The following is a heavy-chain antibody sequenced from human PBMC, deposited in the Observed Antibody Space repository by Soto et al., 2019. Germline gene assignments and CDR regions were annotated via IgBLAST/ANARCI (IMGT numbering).Heavy chain of an antibody. J-gene: IGHJ4*02. CDR2: ISGSGGST. Sequence: GGSLRLSCAASGFTFSSYAMSWVRQAPGKGLEWVSAISGSGGSTYYADSVKGRFTISRDNSKNTLYLQMNSLRAEDTAVYYCAKDYFGIAAAGTQSRYWGQGTLVTVSS. CDR3: AKDYFGIAAAGTQSRY. D-gene: IGHD6-13*01. CDR1: GFTFSSYA. V-gene: IGHV3-23*01.